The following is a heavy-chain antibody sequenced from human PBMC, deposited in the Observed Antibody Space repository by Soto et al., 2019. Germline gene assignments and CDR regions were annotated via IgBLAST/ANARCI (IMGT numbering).Heavy chain of an antibody. Sequence: GGSLRLSCAASGFTFSSYAMSWVRQAPGKGLEWVAAISGSGGSTYYADSVKGRFTISRDNSKNTLYLQMNSLSAEDTAVYYCAKDRSGWYKAAFDIWGQGTMVTVSS. V-gene: IGHV3-23*01. CDR3: AKDRSGWYKAAFDI. J-gene: IGHJ3*02. D-gene: IGHD6-19*01. CDR1: GFTFSSYA. CDR2: ISGSGGST.